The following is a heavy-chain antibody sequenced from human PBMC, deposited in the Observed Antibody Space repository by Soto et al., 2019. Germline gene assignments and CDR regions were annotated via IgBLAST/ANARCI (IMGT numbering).Heavy chain of an antibody. CDR3: AKDFGHYDVVSGYPTFGN. CDR1: GFTFSSYA. D-gene: IGHD3-3*01. V-gene: IGHV3-23*01. Sequence: EVQLLESGGGLVQPGGSLRLSCAASGFTFSSYAMSWVRQAPGGGLEWVSAVSRSGDNTYYADSVKGRFTISRDNSKNTLYLQVNSLRVEDTAIYYGAKDFGHYDVVSGYPTFGNWGQGTLVTVSS. J-gene: IGHJ4*02. CDR2: VSRSGDNT.